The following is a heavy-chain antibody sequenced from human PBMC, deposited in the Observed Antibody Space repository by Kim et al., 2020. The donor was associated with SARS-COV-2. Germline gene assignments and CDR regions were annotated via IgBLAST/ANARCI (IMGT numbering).Heavy chain of an antibody. J-gene: IGHJ4*02. V-gene: IGHV1-69*13. Sequence: SVKVSCKASGGTFSSYAISWARQAPGQGLEWMGGIIPIFGTANYAQKFQGRVTITADESTSTAYMELSSLRSEDTAVYYCAGYSSGWPNFDYWGQGTLVTVSS. CDR3: AGYSSGWPNFDY. CDR1: GGTFSSYA. D-gene: IGHD6-19*01. CDR2: IIPIFGTA.